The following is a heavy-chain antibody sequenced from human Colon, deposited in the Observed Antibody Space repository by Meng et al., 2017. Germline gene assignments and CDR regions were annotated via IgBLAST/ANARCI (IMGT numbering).Heavy chain of an antibody. CDR1: GYTFTSYG. V-gene: IGHV1-18*01. Sequence: ASVKVSCKASGYTFTSYGISWVRQASGQGLEWMGWISAYNGVTKYAQRFQGRLTLTTDTSTTTAHMELRSLRSDDTAVYYCARWFDFHYSSGYYYPLDYWGQGTLVTVSS. J-gene: IGHJ4*02. CDR2: ISAYNGVT. CDR3: ARWFDFHYSSGYYYPLDY. D-gene: IGHD3-22*01.